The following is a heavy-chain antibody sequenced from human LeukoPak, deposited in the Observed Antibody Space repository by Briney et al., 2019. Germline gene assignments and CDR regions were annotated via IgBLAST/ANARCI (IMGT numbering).Heavy chain of an antibody. CDR2: IYSGGST. Sequence: GGPLRLSCAASGFTVSSNYMSGVRQAPGKGLEWVSVIYSGGSTYYADSVKGRFTISRDNSKNTRYLQMNSLRAEDTAVYYCARDSRRILPSDWGQGTLVTVSS. J-gene: IGHJ4*02. V-gene: IGHV3-66*01. CDR1: GFTVSSNY. CDR3: ARDSRRILPSD. D-gene: IGHD2-15*01.